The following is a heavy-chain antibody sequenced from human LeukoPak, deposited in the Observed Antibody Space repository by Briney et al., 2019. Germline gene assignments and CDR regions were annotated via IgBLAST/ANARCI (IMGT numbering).Heavy chain of an antibody. CDR3: ARHSYSGSFYFDY. D-gene: IGHD1-26*01. CDR2: IYYSGST. CDR1: GGSISSYY. J-gene: IGHJ4*02. Sequence: SETLSLTCTVSGGSISSYYWSWIRQPPGKGLEWIGYIYYSGSTNYNPSLKSRVTISVDTSKNQFSLKLSSVTAADTAVYYCARHSYSGSFYFDYWGQGTLVTVSS. V-gene: IGHV4-59*01.